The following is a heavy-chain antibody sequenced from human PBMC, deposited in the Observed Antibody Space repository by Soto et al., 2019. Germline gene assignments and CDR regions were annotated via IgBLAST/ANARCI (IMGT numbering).Heavy chain of an antibody. CDR2: ISSSSSYI. D-gene: IGHD6-19*01. CDR1: GFTFSSYS. Sequence: EVQLVESGGGLVKPGGSLRLSCAASGFTFSSYSMNWVRQAPGKGLEWVSSISSSSSYIYYADSVKGRFTISRDNAKNSLYLQMNSLRDEDTAVYYCARDAGGWYLDGLDLAFDIWGQGTMVTVSS. J-gene: IGHJ3*02. CDR3: ARDAGGWYLDGLDLAFDI. V-gene: IGHV3-21*01.